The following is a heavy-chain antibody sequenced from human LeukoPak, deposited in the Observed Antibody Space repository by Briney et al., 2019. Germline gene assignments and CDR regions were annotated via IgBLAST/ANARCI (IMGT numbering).Heavy chain of an antibody. CDR3: ARALIVVVPAARVNWFDP. CDR1: GGSFSGYY. V-gene: IGHV4-34*01. CDR2: INHSGST. J-gene: IGHJ5*02. D-gene: IGHD2-2*01. Sequence: PSVTLSLTCAVYGGSFSGYYWSWIRQSPGKGLEWIGEINHSGSTNYNPSLKSRVTISVDTSKNQFSLKLSSVTAADTAVYYCARALIVVVPAARVNWFDPWGQGTLVTVSS.